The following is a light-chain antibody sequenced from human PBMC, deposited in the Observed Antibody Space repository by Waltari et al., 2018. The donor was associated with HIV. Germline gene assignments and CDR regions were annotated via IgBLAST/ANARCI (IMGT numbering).Light chain of an antibody. J-gene: IGLJ1*01. CDR1: SSAMSTYNR. CDR2: EVG. Sequence: QSALTQPASVSGSPGQSITISCTDSSSAMSTYNRVSWYQQHPGNAPKLIIYEVGNRPSGVSNRFSGSKSGNTASLTISGLQAEDEADYYCISYTTTDFYVFGPGTWVTVL. CDR3: ISYTTTDFYV. V-gene: IGLV2-14*01.